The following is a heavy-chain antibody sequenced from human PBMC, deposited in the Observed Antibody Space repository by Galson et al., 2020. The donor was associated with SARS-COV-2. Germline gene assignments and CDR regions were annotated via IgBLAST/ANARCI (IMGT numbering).Heavy chain of an antibody. CDR2: IYYSGST. Sequence: SETLSLTCTVSGGSISSYYWSWIRQPPGKGLEWIGYIYYSGSTNYNPSLKSRVTISVDTSKNQFSLKLSSVTAADTAVYYCARGQGAGDYYYYYMDVWGKGTTVTVSS. J-gene: IGHJ6*03. CDR3: ARGQGAGDYYYYYMDV. CDR1: GGSISSYY. V-gene: IGHV4-59*01. D-gene: IGHD1-26*01.